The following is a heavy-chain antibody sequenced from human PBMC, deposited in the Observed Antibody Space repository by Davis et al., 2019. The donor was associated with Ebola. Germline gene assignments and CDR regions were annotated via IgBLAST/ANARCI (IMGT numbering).Heavy chain of an antibody. CDR3: ARGPSTGNSFSY. D-gene: IGHD6-13*01. J-gene: IGHJ4*02. V-gene: IGHV3-23*01. CDR2: ISGSIGST. Sequence: GGSLRLSCEASGFTLSNFAMAWVRLAPGKGLEWISVISGSIGSTYYVDSVKGRFTISRDNSKNTLYLQMSSLRAEDTAVYYCARGPSTGNSFSYWGQGTLVTVSS. CDR1: GFTLSNFA.